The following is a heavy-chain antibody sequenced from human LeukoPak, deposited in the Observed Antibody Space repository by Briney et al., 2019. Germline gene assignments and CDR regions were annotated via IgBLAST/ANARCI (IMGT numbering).Heavy chain of an antibody. D-gene: IGHD7-27*01. CDR1: GYTFTSYG. J-gene: IGHJ5*02. V-gene: IGHV1-18*01. Sequence: ASVKVSCKASGYTFTSYGISWVRQAPGQGLEWMGWISAYNGNTNYAQKLQGRVTMTTDTSTSTAYMELGSLRSDDTAVYYCARDRKANWADNWFDPWGQETLVTVSS. CDR3: ARDRKANWADNWFDP. CDR2: ISAYNGNT.